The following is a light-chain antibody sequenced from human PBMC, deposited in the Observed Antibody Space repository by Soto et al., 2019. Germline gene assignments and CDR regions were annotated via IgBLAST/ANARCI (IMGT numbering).Light chain of an antibody. J-gene: IGKJ1*01. Sequence: EIVLTQSPATLSLSPGERATLSCRASQSVSTYLAWFQQKPGQAPGLLIYGASTRATGIPARFSGSGSGTEFTLTISSLQSEDFAVYYCQQYNNWPPWTFGQGTKVDI. CDR1: QSVSTY. CDR2: GAS. CDR3: QQYNNWPPWT. V-gene: IGKV3-15*01.